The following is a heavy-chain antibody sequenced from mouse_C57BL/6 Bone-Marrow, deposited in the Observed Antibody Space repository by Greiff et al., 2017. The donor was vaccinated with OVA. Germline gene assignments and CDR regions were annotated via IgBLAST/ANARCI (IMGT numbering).Heavy chain of an antibody. CDR1: GFNIKADY. CDR3: TRDFDV. Sequence: VQLLQSGAELVRPGASVKLSCTASGFNIKADYLHWVKPRPEQGLEWIGWIAPATGATEYASPFQGKATITADTSSNTAYLQHSSLTSEETAVYYCTRDFDVWGTGTTVTVSS. J-gene: IGHJ1*03. V-gene: IGHV14-4*01. CDR2: IAPATGAT.